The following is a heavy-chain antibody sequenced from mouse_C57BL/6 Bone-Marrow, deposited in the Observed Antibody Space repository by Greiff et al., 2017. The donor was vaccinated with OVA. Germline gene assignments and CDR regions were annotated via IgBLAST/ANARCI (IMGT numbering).Heavy chain of an antibody. CDR1: GYTFTSYG. V-gene: IGHV1-81*01. J-gene: IGHJ1*03. CDR2: IYPRSGNT. CDR3: ARSVYYGSPYWYFDV. D-gene: IGHD1-1*01. Sequence: LQESGAELARPGASVKLSCKASGYTFTSYGISWVKQRTGQGLEWIGEIYPRSGNTYYNEKFKGKATLTADKSSSTAYMELRSLTSEDSAVYFCARSVYYGSPYWYFDVWGTGTTVTVSS.